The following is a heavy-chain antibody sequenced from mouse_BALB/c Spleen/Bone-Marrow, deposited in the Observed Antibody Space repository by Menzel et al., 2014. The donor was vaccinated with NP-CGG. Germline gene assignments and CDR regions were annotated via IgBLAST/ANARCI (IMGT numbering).Heavy chain of an antibody. CDR1: RFTFSNYA. V-gene: IGHV5-9-3*01. J-gene: IGHJ2*01. CDR3: ARQENWALDY. D-gene: IGHD4-1*01. Sequence: EVKLVESGGGLVKPGGSLKLSCAASRFTFSNYAMSWVRQTPEKRLEWVATISSGGSYTYYPDSVKGRFTISRDNAQNTLYLQMSSLRSEDTAMYFCARQENWALDYWDQGTTLTVSS. CDR2: ISSGGSYT.